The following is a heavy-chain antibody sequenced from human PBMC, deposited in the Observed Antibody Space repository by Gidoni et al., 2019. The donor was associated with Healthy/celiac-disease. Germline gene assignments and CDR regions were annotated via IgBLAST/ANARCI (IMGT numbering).Heavy chain of an antibody. J-gene: IGHJ6*02. CDR1: GFTLDDYA. V-gene: IGHV3-9*01. Sequence: EVQLVESGGGLVQPGRSLSLSCAASGFTLDDYAMHWVRPAPGKGLELVSGISWNSGSIGYADSVKGRFTISRDNAKNSLDLQMNSLRAEDTALYYCAKDIEGATVGGMDVWGQGTTVTVSS. CDR2: ISWNSGSI. D-gene: IGHD1-26*01. CDR3: AKDIEGATVGGMDV.